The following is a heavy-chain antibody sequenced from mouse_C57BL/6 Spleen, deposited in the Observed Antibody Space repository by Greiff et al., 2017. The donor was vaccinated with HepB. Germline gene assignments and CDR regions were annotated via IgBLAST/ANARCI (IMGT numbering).Heavy chain of an antibody. CDR2: IRSKSSNYAT. D-gene: IGHD2-3*01. CDR1: GFTFNTYA. CDR3: VRDGWLLHEDYAMDY. Sequence: EVQGVESGGGLVQPKGSLKLSCAASGFTFNTYAMHWVRQAPGKGLEWVARIRSKSSNYATYYADSVKDRFTISRDDSQSMLYLQMNNLKTEDTAMYYCVRDGWLLHEDYAMDYWGQGTSVTVSS. J-gene: IGHJ4*01. V-gene: IGHV10-3*01.